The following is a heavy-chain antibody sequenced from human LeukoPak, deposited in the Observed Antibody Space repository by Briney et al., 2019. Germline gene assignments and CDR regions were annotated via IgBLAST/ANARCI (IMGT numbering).Heavy chain of an antibody. CDR1: GFTFSSYA. V-gene: IGHV3-23*01. J-gene: IGHJ6*02. D-gene: IGHD6-13*01. Sequence: GGSLRLSCAASGFTFSSYAMSWVRQAPGKGLEWVSAISGSGSSTYYADSVKGRFTISRDISKNTLYLQMNSLRAEDTAVYYCAKAPPSSYYYYYGMDVWGQGTTVTVSS. CDR2: ISGSGSST. CDR3: AKAPPSSYYYYYGMDV.